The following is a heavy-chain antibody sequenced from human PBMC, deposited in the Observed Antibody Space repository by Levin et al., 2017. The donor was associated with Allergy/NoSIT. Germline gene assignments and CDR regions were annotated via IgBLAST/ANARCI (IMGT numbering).Heavy chain of an antibody. J-gene: IGHJ6*02. CDR2: INHSGST. V-gene: IGHV4-34*01. D-gene: IGHD3-9*01. Sequence: SETLSLTCAVYGGSFSGYYWSWIRQPPGKGLEWIGEINHSGSTNYNPSLKSRVNISVDTSKNQFSLKLSSVTAADTAVYYCARGLGRLTGKVFYYYGMDVWGQGTTVTVSS. CDR1: GGSFSGYY. CDR3: ARGLGRLTGKVFYYYGMDV.